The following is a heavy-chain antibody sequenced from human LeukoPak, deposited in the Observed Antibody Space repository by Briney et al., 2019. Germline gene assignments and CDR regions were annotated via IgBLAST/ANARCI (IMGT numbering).Heavy chain of an antibody. D-gene: IGHD3-22*01. J-gene: IGHJ4*02. CDR2: IYTSGST. CDR3: ARDLSSGYYYTYYFDY. Sequence: PSETLSLTCTASGGSLSSYYWSWIRQPAGKGLEWIGRIYTSGSTNYNPSLKSRVTMSVDTSKNQFSLKLSSVTAADTAAYYCARDLSSGYYYTYYFDYWGQGTLVTVSS. CDR1: GGSLSSYY. V-gene: IGHV4-4*07.